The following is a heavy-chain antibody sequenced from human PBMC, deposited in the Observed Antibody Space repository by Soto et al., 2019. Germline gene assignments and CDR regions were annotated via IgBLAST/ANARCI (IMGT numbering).Heavy chain of an antibody. J-gene: IGHJ5*02. CDR2: INPNSGGT. D-gene: IGHD5-18*01. CDR3: ARDRAGSGYSYAGKGGGFDP. CDR1: GYTFTGYY. Sequence: ASVKVSCKASGYTFTGYYMHWVRQAPGQGLEWMGWINPNSGGTNYAQKFQGRVTMTRNTYISTAYMELSRLRSDDTAVYYCARDRAGSGYSYAGKGGGFDPWGQGTLVTVSS. V-gene: IGHV1-2*02.